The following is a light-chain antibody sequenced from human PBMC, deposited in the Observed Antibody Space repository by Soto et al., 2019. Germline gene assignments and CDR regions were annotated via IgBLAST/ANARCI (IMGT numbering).Light chain of an antibody. CDR3: QQYGSSPPVT. J-gene: IGKJ5*01. V-gene: IGKV3-20*01. Sequence: EIVLTQSPGTLSLSPGERATLSCRASQSVSSSYLAWYQQKPGQAPRLLIYGASGRATGIPARFSGSRSGTDFTLTISRLEPEDFAVYYCQQYGSSPPVTFGQGTRLEIK. CDR2: GAS. CDR1: QSVSSSY.